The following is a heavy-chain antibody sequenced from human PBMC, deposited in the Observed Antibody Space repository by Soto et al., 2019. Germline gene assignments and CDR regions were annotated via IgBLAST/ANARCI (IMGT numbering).Heavy chain of an antibody. Sequence: QVQLQESGPGLVKPSQTLSLTCTVSGGSINSGGYCWSWIRQHPGKGLDWIGCISYGGSTSYNPSLKRRVTITVATSKNQFSLKLTSVTAADTAVYSCSRGILVWGQGALITVSS. V-gene: IGHV4-31*03. CDR3: SRGILV. CDR2: ISYGGST. D-gene: IGHD5-18*01. J-gene: IGHJ4*02. CDR1: GGSINSGGYC.